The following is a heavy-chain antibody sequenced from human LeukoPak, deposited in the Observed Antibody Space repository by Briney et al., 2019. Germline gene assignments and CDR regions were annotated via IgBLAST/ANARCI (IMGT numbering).Heavy chain of an antibody. CDR3: ARLPIMVGAPRHFQD. CDR1: GGSINSYY. V-gene: IGHV4-4*07. Sequence: SETLSLTCTVSGGSINSYYWSWIRQSAGKGLEWIGRIYTSGSTPDYSPSLKSRVTISLDTSKNQFSLKLSSVTAADTAVYYCARLPIMVGAPRHFQDWGQGTLVIVSS. CDR2: IYTSGSTP. D-gene: IGHD1-26*01. J-gene: IGHJ1*01.